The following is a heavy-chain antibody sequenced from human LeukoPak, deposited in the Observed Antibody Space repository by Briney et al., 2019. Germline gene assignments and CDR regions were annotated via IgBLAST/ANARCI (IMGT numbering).Heavy chain of an antibody. D-gene: IGHD3-22*01. CDR2: INHSGST. CDR1: GGSFSGYY. J-gene: IGHJ4*02. Sequence: SETLSLTCAVYGGSFSGYYWSWIRQPPGKGLEWIGEINHSGSTNYNPSLKSRVTISVDTSKNQFSPKLSSVTAADTAVYYCARRRLFLFDYWGQGTLVTVSS. V-gene: IGHV4-34*01. CDR3: ARRRLFLFDY.